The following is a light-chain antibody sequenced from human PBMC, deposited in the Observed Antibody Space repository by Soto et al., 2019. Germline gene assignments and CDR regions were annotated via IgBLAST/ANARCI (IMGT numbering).Light chain of an antibody. V-gene: IGKV3-15*01. CDR1: QSVSSN. Sequence: IGMPQYPATLSLAPGGRAPLSCRASQSVSSNLAWYQQKPGQAPRLLIYGASTRATGIPARFSGSGSGTEFTLTISSLQSEDFAVYYCQQYNNWPPITFGQGTRLAI. J-gene: IGKJ5*01. CDR3: QQYNNWPPIT. CDR2: GAS.